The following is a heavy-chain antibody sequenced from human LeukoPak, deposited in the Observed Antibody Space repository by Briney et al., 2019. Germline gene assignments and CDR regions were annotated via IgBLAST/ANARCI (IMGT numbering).Heavy chain of an antibody. CDR2: IYYSGST. J-gene: IGHJ4*02. D-gene: IGHD6-19*01. Sequence: VQPSETLSLTCTVSGFSISSSSYYGGWVRQPPGKGLEWIGSIYYSGSTYYNPSLKSRVTISVDTSKNQFSLKLSSVAAADTAVYYCARQGEVAGDFDYWGQGTLVTVSS. CDR3: ARQGEVAGDFDY. CDR1: GFSISSSSYY. V-gene: IGHV4-39*01.